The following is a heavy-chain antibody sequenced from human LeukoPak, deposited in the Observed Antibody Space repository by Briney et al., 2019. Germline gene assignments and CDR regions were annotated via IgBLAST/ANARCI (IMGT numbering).Heavy chain of an antibody. J-gene: IGHJ4*02. CDR3: ARGRNPYYGSGSYYLDY. Sequence: ASVKVSCKASGYTFTSYGISWVRQAPGQGLEWMGWISAYNDNTNYAQKLQGRVTMTTDTSTSTAYMELRSLRSDNTAVYYCARGRNPYYGSGSYYLDYWGQGTQVTVSS. CDR1: GYTFTSYG. CDR2: ISAYNDNT. D-gene: IGHD3-10*01. V-gene: IGHV1-18*01.